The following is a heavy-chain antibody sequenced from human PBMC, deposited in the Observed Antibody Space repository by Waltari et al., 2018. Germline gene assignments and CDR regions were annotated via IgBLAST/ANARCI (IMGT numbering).Heavy chain of an antibody. Sequence: EVQLVESGGGLVQPGGSLRLSCAASGFIFSTYWMHWVRQAPGKGLVSVSHINTDGSITNYADSVKGRFTISRDNAKNTLFLQMNSLRAEDTAVYYCVLYSSSFLGDCWGQGTLVTVSS. CDR3: VLYSSSFLGDC. V-gene: IGHV3-74*01. D-gene: IGHD6-13*01. CDR1: GFIFSTYW. CDR2: INTDGSIT. J-gene: IGHJ4*02.